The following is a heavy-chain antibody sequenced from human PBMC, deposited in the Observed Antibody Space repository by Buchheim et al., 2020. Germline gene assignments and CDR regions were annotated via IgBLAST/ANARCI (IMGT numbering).Heavy chain of an antibody. V-gene: IGHV3-74*01. CDR3: ARGGYCSSTSCYYYGMDV. D-gene: IGHD2-2*03. Sequence: EVQLVESGGGLVQPGGSLRLSCAASGFTFSSYWMHWVRQAPGKGLVWVSRINSDGSRTSYAESVKGRFTIYRENAKNKPYLQMNSLRAEDTAVYYCARGGYCSSTSCYYYGMDVWGQGTT. CDR2: INSDGSRT. CDR1: GFTFSSYW. J-gene: IGHJ6*02.